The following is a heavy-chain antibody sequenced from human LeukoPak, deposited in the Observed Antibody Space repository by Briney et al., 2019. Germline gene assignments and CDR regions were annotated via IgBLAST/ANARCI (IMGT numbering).Heavy chain of an antibody. CDR2: IGAGGTFT. CDR1: GFTFSSYA. J-gene: IGHJ5*02. CDR3: AKEGAEYNLNA. Sequence: GGSLRLSCTASGFTFSSYAMNWVRQAPGKGLEWVSGIGAGGTFTYYADSVKGRFTISRDNSRNTLYLQMNSLRADDTAVYYCAKEGAEYNLNAWGQGTLVTVSS. D-gene: IGHD1-1*01. V-gene: IGHV3-23*01.